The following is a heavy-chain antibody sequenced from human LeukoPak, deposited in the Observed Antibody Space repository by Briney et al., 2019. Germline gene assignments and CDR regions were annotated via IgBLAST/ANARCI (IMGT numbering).Heavy chain of an antibody. CDR3: GRKSAARKTSEFDY. D-gene: IGHD6-6*01. CDR2: IHPNSGGT. J-gene: IGHJ4*02. CDR1: GYTXTEYY. Sequence: ASVKVSCKASGYTXTEYYINWVRQAPGQGLEWMGWIHPNSGGTNYGQKFQGRVTMTRDTSISTAYMELSRLTFDDTAVYFCGRKSAARKTSEFDYWGQGTLVTVSS. V-gene: IGHV1-2*02.